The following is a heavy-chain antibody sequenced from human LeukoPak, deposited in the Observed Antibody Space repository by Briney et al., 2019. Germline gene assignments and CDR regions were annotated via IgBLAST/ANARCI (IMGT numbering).Heavy chain of an antibody. CDR3: ARARDSSGYYLIDY. CDR2: ISYDGSNN. CDR1: GFTFSSYA. V-gene: IGHV3-30*01. D-gene: IGHD3-22*01. Sequence: GRSLRLSCAASGFTFSSYAMHWVRQAPGKGLEWVAVISYDGSNNYYADSVKGRFTISRDNSKNTLYLQMNSLRAEDTAVCYCARARDSSGYYLIDYWGQGTLVTVSS. J-gene: IGHJ4*02.